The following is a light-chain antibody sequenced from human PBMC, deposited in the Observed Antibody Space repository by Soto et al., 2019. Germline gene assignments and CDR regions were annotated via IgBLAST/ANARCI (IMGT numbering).Light chain of an antibody. CDR1: QSISSW. CDR3: QQYENYWT. CDR2: DAS. V-gene: IGKV1-5*01. Sequence: DIQITQSPSTLSGTAGDRVTITFRASQSISSWLAWYQHKPGKAPKLLIYDASNLDSGVPSRFSGSGSGTEFSLTISNLQPDDCATYYCQQYENYWTFGQGTKVDIK. J-gene: IGKJ1*01.